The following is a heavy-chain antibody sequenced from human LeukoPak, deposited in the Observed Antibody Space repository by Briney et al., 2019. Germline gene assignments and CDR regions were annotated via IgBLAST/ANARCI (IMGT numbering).Heavy chain of an antibody. CDR3: AKFPGHYGDYYSFDY. CDR2: ISGSGGST. J-gene: IGHJ4*02. V-gene: IGHV3-23*01. CDR1: GFTFSSYA. Sequence: PGGSLRLSCAASGFTFSSYAMSWVRQAPGKGLEWVSAISGSGGSTYYADSVKGRFTISRDNSKNTLYLQMNSLRAEDTAVYYCAKFPGHYGDYYSFDYGGQETLVTVSS. D-gene: IGHD4-17*01.